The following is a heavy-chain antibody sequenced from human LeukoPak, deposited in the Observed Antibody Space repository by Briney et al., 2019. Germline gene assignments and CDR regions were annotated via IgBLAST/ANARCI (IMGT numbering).Heavy chain of an antibody. V-gene: IGHV3-30*02. CDR2: IRYDGSNK. CDR3: VGYGGNSF. J-gene: IGHJ4*02. CDR1: GFTFSSYG. D-gene: IGHD4-23*01. Sequence: GGSLRLSCAASGFTFSSYGMHWVRQAPGKGLEWVAFIRYDGSNKYYADSVKGRFTISRDNSKNTLFLQMNSLRAEDTAVYYCVGYGGNSFWGQGTLVTVSS.